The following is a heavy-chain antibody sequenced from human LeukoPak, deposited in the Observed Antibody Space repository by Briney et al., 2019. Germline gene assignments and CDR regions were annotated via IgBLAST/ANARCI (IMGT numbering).Heavy chain of an antibody. CDR1: GYSISSGYY. J-gene: IGHJ4*02. D-gene: IGHD3-16*02. CDR3: ARAPAATLRLGELSLFDY. Sequence: PSETLSLTCTVSGYSISSGYYWGWIRQPPGKGLEWIGSIYHSGSTYYNPSLKSRVTISVDTSKNQFSLKLSSVTAADTAVYYCARAPAATLRLGELSLFDYWGQGTLVTVSS. CDR2: IYHSGST. V-gene: IGHV4-38-2*02.